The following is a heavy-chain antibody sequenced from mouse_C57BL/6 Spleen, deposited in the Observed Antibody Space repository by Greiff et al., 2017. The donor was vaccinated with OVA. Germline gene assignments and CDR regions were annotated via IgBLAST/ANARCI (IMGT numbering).Heavy chain of an antibody. CDR2: INPNNGGT. Sequence: EVQLQQSGPELVKPGASVKIPCKASGYTFTDYNMDWVKQSHGKSLEWIGDINPNNGGTIYTQKFKGKATLTVDKSSSTAYMELRSLTSEDTAVYYCARGSNYDDCDYWGQGTTLSVSS. D-gene: IGHD2-5*01. CDR3: ARGSNYDDCDY. V-gene: IGHV1-18*01. J-gene: IGHJ2*01. CDR1: GYTFTDYN.